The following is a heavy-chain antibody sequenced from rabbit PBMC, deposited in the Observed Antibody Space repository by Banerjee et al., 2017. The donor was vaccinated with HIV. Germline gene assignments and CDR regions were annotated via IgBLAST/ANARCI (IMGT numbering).Heavy chain of an antibody. CDR3: AGFPANTYGYWDL. CDR2: IYIGSRVST. J-gene: IGHJ6*01. D-gene: IGHD6-1*01. CDR1: GFSFSSSYY. V-gene: IGHV1S40*01. Sequence: QSLEESGGDLVKPGASLTLTCTASGFSFSSSYYMCWVRQAPGKGLEWIACIYIGSRVSTYYASWAKGRFTISKTSSTTVTLQMTSLTAADTATYFCAGFPANTYGYWDLWGPGTLVTVS.